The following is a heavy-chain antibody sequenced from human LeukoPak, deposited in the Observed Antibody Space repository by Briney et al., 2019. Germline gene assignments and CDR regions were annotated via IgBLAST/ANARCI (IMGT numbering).Heavy chain of an antibody. CDR2: INPNSGGT. CDR3: ARGGAYYYDSSGCLGI. CDR1: GYTFTGYY. J-gene: IGHJ3*02. Sequence: ASVKVSCKASGYTFTGYYMHWVRQAPGQGLEWMGWINPNSGGTNYAQKFQGRVTMTRNTSISTAYMELSSLRSEDTAVYYCARGGAYYYDSSGCLGIWGQGTMVTVSS. D-gene: IGHD3-22*01. V-gene: IGHV1-2*02.